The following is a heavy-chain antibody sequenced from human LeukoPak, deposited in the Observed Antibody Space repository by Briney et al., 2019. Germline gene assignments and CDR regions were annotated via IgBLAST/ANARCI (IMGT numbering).Heavy chain of an antibody. CDR3: AKLYDSSGYYYFDY. D-gene: IGHD3-22*01. V-gene: IGHV3-30*18. CDR1: GFTFSRYG. CDR2: ISYDGSNK. J-gene: IGHJ4*01. Sequence: PGGSLRLSCAPSGFTFSRYGMHGVGQAPGKGLEGVAVISYDGSNKYYADSVKARFTISRDNSKNTLYLQMNSLSAEDTAVYYCAKLYDSSGYYYFDYWGQGTLVTVSS.